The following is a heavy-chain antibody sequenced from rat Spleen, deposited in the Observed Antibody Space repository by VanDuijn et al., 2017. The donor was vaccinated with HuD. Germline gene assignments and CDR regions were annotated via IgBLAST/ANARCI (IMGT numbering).Heavy chain of an antibody. CDR2: ISNTGDT. J-gene: IGHJ2*01. Sequence: EVQLVESGGGRVQPGRSLKLSCVASGITFNNYWMTWIRQAPGKGLEWVASISNTGDTFYPDSVKGRFTVSRDNAKGTLYLQMNSLTSEDTATYYCTRATTYGYTFDYWGQGVMVTVSS. V-gene: IGHV5-31*01. CDR3: TRATTYGYTFDY. CDR1: GITFNNYW. D-gene: IGHD1-4*01.